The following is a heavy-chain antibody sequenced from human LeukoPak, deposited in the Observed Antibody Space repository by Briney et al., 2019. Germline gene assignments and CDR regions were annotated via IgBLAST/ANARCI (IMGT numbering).Heavy chain of an antibody. V-gene: IGHV3-23*01. Sequence: AGGSLRLSCAASGFTFSSYAMSWVRQAPGKGLEWVSAISGSGGSTYYADSVKGRFIISRDNSKNTLYLQMNSLRAEDTAVYYCAKTKGYSSGWSLGGNFDYWGQGTLVTVSS. CDR2: ISGSGGST. CDR3: AKTKGYSSGWSLGGNFDY. D-gene: IGHD6-19*01. CDR1: GFTFSSYA. J-gene: IGHJ4*02.